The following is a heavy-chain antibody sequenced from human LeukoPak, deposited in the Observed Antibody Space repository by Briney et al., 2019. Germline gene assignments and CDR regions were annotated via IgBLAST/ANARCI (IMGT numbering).Heavy chain of an antibody. CDR1: GFTFSNAW. Sequence: PGGSLRLSCAASGFTFSNAWMNWVRQAPGKGLEWVSVISGSGGITYYADSVKGRFTISRDNSKNTLYLQMNSLRAEDTAVYCCAKGGDYYDSSGYAIWGQGTMVTVSS. J-gene: IGHJ3*02. V-gene: IGHV3-23*01. D-gene: IGHD3-22*01. CDR3: AKGGDYYDSSGYAI. CDR2: ISGSGGIT.